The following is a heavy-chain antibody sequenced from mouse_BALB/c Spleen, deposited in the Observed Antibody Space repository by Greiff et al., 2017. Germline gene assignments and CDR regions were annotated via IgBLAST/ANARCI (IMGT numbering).Heavy chain of an antibody. J-gene: IGHJ4*01. CDR2: ISSGSSTI. D-gene: IGHD6-1*01. CDR1: GFTFSSFG. Sequence: EVMLVESGGGLVQPGGSRKLSCAASGFTFSSFGMHWVRQAPEKGLEWVAYISSGSSTIYYEDTVKGRFTISRDNPKNTLFLQMTSLRSEDTAMYYCARSGHGYYAMDYWGQGTSVTVSS. V-gene: IGHV5-17*02. CDR3: ARSGHGYYAMDY.